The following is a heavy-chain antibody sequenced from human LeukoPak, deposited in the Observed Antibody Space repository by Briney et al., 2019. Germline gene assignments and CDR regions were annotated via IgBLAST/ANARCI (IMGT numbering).Heavy chain of an antibody. Sequence: PGGSLRLSCAASGFTFSSYGMHWVRQAPGKGLEGVAVIWYDGSNKYYADSVKGRFTISRDNSKNTLYLQMNSLRAEDTAVYYCARTPRDSQLYYFDYWGQGTLVTVSS. CDR2: IWYDGSNK. CDR1: GFTFSSYG. CDR3: ARTPRDSQLYYFDY. D-gene: IGHD2-2*01. V-gene: IGHV3-33*01. J-gene: IGHJ4*02.